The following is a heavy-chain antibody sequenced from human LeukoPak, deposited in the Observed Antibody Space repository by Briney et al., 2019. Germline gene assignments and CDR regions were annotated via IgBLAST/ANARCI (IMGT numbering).Heavy chain of an antibody. Sequence: ASVKVSCKASGYTFNSSYMHWVRQAPGQGLEWMGIINPSDDSTRYAQKFQGRVTMTTDTSTGTAYMELRRLRSDDTAVYYCARVGEGFPLDYWGQGTLVTVSS. D-gene: IGHD3-16*01. V-gene: IGHV1-46*02. CDR2: INPSDDST. CDR1: GYTFNSSY. CDR3: ARVGEGFPLDY. J-gene: IGHJ4*02.